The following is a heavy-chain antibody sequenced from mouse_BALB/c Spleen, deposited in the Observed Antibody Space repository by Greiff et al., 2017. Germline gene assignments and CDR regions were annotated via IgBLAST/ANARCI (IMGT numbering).Heavy chain of an antibody. J-gene: IGHJ2*01. CDR3: ARFTNGNYFDN. V-gene: IGHV5-12-2*01. CDR2: ISNGGGST. D-gene: IGHD1-1*01. CDR1: GFTFSSYT. Sequence: EVKLMESGGGLVQPGGSLKLSCAASGFTFSSYTMSWVRQTPEKRLEWVGYISNGGGSTYYPDTVKGRFTISRDNAKNTLYLQMSSLKSEDTAMYYCARFTNGNYFDNWGQGTTLTGSS.